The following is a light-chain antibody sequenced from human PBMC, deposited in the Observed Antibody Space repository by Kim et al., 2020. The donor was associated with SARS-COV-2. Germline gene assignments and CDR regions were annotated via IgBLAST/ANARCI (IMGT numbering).Light chain of an antibody. J-gene: IGKJ1*01. V-gene: IGKV3-20*01. CDR1: QSITSKY. CDR3: HHYTDPRWT. CDR2: GTS. Sequence: EIVLTQSPGTLSLSPGERATLSCRASQSITSKYLAWYQQKPGQAPRVLIYGTSSRAAGTPARFSGSGSGTDFTLTISALEPEDFAVYYCHHYTDPRWTFGQGTKVDIK.